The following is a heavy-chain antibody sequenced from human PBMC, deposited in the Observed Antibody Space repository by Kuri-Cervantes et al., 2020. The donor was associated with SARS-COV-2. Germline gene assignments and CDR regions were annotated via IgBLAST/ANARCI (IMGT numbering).Heavy chain of an antibody. CDR1: GFTFTSSA. Sequence: SVKVSCKASGFTFTSSAVQWVRQARGQRLEWIGWIVVGSGNTNYAQKFQERVTITRDMSISTAYMELSSLRSEDTAVYYCAASLLYRIYYYYGMDVWGQGTTVTDSS. D-gene: IGHD1-26*01. J-gene: IGHJ6*02. CDR2: IVVGSGNT. CDR3: AASLLYRIYYYYGMDV. V-gene: IGHV1-58*01.